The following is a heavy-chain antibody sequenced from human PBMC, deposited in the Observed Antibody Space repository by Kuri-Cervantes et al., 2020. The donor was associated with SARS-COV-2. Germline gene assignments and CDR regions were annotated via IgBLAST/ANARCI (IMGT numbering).Heavy chain of an antibody. J-gene: IGHJ5*02. CDR1: GGSISSYY. D-gene: IGHD2-2*02. V-gene: IGHV4-39*01. CDR3: ARSGNIVVVPAAIRVNWFDP. Sequence: ESLKISCTVSGGSISSYYWGWIRQPPGKGLEWIGSIYYSGSTYYNPSFKSRVTISVDTSKNQFSLKLSSVTAADTAVYYCARSGNIVVVPAAIRVNWFDPWGQGTLVTVSS. CDR2: IYYSGST.